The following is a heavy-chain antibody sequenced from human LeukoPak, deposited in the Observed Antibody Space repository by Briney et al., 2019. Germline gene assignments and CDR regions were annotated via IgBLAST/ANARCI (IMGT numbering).Heavy chain of an antibody. J-gene: IGHJ4*02. CDR3: ARFSGSYYNPLDY. CDR1: GFTFSSYE. V-gene: IGHV3-21*01. CDR2: ISSSSSYI. D-gene: IGHD3-10*01. Sequence: GGSLRLSCAASGFTFSSYEMNWVRQAPGKGLEWVSSISSSSSYIYYADSVKGRFTISRDNAKNSLYLQMNSLRAEDTAVYYCARFSGSYYNPLDYWGQGTLVTVSS.